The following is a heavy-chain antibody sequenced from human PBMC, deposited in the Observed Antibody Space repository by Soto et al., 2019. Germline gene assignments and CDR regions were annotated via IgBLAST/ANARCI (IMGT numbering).Heavy chain of an antibody. J-gene: IGHJ6*03. CDR1: GYTLTELS. CDR3: AIGPVVAATGYYYYYMDV. Sequence: ASVKVSCKVSGYTLTELSMHWVRQAPGKGLEWMGGFDPEDGETIYAQKFQGRVTMTEDTSTDTAYMELSSLRSEDTAVYYCAIGPVVAATGYYYYYMDVWGKGTTVTVSS. V-gene: IGHV1-24*01. CDR2: FDPEDGET. D-gene: IGHD2-15*01.